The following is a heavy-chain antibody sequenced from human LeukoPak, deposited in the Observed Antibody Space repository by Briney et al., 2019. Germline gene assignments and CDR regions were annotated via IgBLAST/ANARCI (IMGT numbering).Heavy chain of an antibody. CDR3: AREASFCGGDCYYTPTYYFDY. Sequence: GGSLRLSCAASGFTVSSNYMSWVRQAPGKGLEWVAVISYDGSNKYYADSVKGRFTISRDNSKNTLYLQMNSLRAEDTAVYYCAREASFCGGDCYYTPTYYFDYWGQGTLVTVSS. J-gene: IGHJ4*02. CDR2: ISYDGSNK. D-gene: IGHD2-21*02. V-gene: IGHV3-30*03. CDR1: GFTVSSNY.